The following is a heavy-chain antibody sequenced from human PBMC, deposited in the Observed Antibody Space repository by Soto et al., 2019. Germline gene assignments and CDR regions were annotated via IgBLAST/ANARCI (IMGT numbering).Heavy chain of an antibody. CDR1: GGSLSGYY. CDR3: ARSGYSTSLFR. CDR2: VNHSGSI. J-gene: IGHJ4*02. D-gene: IGHD5-18*01. Sequence: SETLSLTCAVYGGSLSGYYWTWIRQPPGKGLEWVGEVNHSGSISYNPSLKSRLTISVDKSKNQFFLRLSSVTAADTAVYYYARSGYSTSLFRWGQGTLVTVSS. V-gene: IGHV4-34*01.